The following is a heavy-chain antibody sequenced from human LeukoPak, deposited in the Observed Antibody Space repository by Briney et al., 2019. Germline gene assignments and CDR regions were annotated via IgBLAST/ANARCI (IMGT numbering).Heavy chain of an antibody. CDR1: GFTFASYA. V-gene: IGHV3-23*01. J-gene: IGHJ4*02. Sequence: GGSLRLSCAASGFTFASYAMTWVRQAPGKGLEWVSAISGSGGTTYYADSVKGRFTISRDNSKNTLYVQMNSLRAEDTAVYYCANHLACGSTSCPPFDYWGQGTLVTVS. CDR3: ANHLACGSTSCPPFDY. D-gene: IGHD2-2*01. CDR2: ISGSGGTT.